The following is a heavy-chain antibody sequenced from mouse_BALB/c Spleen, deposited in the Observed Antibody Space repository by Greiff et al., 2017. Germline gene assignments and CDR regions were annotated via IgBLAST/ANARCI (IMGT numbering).Heavy chain of an antibody. CDR1: GFSLTSYG. D-gene: IGHD1-1*01. Sequence: QVQLKESGPGLVQPSQSLSITCTVSGFSLTSYGVHWVRQSPGKGLEWLGVIWSGGSTDYNAAFISRLSISKDNSKSQVFFKMNSLQANDTAIYYCASALRRAFAYWGQGTLVTVSA. CDR2: IWSGGST. J-gene: IGHJ3*01. V-gene: IGHV2-2*02. CDR3: ASALRRAFAY.